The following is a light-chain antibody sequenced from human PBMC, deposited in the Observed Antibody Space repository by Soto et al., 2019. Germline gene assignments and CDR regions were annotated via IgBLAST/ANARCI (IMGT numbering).Light chain of an antibody. CDR2: HAS. Sequence: DSQMTQSPSSLSASIGDRVTITCQARQNITNNLSWYQQKPGKAPNLLIYHASKLAKGVTSRFSGSGSGTDFSFIITSLQREDLATYYCQQYYGLPPLTFGQGTRLEIK. V-gene: IGKV1-33*01. J-gene: IGKJ5*01. CDR1: QNITNN. CDR3: QQYYGLPPLT.